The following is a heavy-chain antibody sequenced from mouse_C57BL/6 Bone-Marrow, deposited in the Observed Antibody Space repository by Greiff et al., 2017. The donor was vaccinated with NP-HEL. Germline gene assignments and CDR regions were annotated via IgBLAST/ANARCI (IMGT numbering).Heavy chain of an antibody. Sequence: QVQLQQPGAELVRPGTSVKLSCKASGYTFTSYWMHWVKQRPGQGLEWIGVIDPSDSYTNYNQKFKGKATLTVDTSSSTAYMQLSSLTSEDSAVYYCARNYGYGGFAYWGQGTLVTVSA. CDR3: ARNYGYGGFAY. J-gene: IGHJ3*01. CDR1: GYTFTSYW. CDR2: IDPSDSYT. D-gene: IGHD2-2*01. V-gene: IGHV1-59*01.